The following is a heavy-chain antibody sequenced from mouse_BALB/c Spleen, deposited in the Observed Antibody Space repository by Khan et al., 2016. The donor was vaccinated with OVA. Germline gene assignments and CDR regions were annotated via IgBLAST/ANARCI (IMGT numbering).Heavy chain of an antibody. CDR3: ARINKIVATYFDY. CDR2: TNPTNGRT. CDR1: GYTFTSYW. Sequence: QVQLQQSGAELVKAGASVKMSCKASGYTFTSYWMHWVKQRLGQGLEWFAETNPTNGRTYYNEKFKSKATLTVDKSSSTAYMIHSGPTAEESAVYYCARINKIVATYFDYWGQGTTLTVAS. V-gene: IGHV1S81*02. D-gene: IGHD1-1*01. J-gene: IGHJ2*01.